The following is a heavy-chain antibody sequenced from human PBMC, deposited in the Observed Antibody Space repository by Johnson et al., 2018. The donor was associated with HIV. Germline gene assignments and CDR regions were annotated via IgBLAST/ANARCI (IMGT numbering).Heavy chain of an antibody. Sequence: VQLVESGGGLVQPGGSLRMSCVASGFTFSTYGMTWVRQAPGKGLEWVSYISSSGSTIYYADSVKGRFTISRDNAKNSLYLQMNSLRAEDTALYYCARANSYGDYRAKAFDIWGQGTMVTVSS. CDR2: ISSSGSTI. J-gene: IGHJ3*02. V-gene: IGHV3-48*04. D-gene: IGHD4-17*01. CDR3: ARANSYGDYRAKAFDI. CDR1: GFTFSTYG.